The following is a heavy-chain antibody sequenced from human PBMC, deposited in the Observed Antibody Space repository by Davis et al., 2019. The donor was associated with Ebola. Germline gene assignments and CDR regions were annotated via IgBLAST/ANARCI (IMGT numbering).Heavy chain of an antibody. CDR3: AREREWAGSRWEPLDY. D-gene: IGHD1-26*01. Sequence: ASVQVSCKASGYTFASYYMHWVRQAPGQVLEWMGLINPSVGNTDYAQRFQGRVTMTRDTSTSTVYMELSSLRSEDMAVYYCAREREWAGSRWEPLDYWGQGTLVTVSS. CDR1: GYTFASYY. CDR2: INPSVGNT. J-gene: IGHJ4*02. V-gene: IGHV1-46*01.